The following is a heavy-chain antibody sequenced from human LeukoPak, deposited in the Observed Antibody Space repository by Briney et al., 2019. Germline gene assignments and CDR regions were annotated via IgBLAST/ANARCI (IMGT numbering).Heavy chain of an antibody. V-gene: IGHV3-49*04. J-gene: IGHJ4*02. Sequence: PGGSLRLSCSASGFTFSRYEMNWVRQAPGKGLEWVGFIASKTYGGTAEYAASVKGRFTISRDDSKSIAYLQMNSLKTEETAVYFCSRDQTPYYWGQGTLVTVSS. CDR2: IASKTYGGTA. CDR3: SRDQTPYY. CDR1: GFTFSRYE.